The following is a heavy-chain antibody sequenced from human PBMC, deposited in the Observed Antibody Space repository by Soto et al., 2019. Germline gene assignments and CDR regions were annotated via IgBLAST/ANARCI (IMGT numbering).Heavy chain of an antibody. D-gene: IGHD3-22*01. J-gene: IGHJ4*02. CDR1: GFTFSSYS. CDR3: ARDPHDGIGYDY. V-gene: IGHV3-21*01. Sequence: EVQLVESGGGLVKPGGSLRLSCAASGFTFSSYSMNWVRQAPGKGLEWVSSISSTNNYIYYADSVKGRFTISRDNAKNSLYLEMNSLRAEDTAVYYCARDPHDGIGYDYWGQGIQVTVSS. CDR2: ISSTNNYI.